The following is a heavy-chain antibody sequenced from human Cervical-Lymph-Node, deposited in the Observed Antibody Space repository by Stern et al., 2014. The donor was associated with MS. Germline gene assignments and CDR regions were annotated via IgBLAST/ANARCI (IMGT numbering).Heavy chain of an antibody. Sequence: VQLVESGAEVKKPGASVKVSCKASGYTFTSHDINWVRQAIGQGLEWMGWMNPNSGNTGYAQQFKGRLTMTRDTSTTTAYMELSSLSSEDTAVYYCARGRYLEWVAHFDYWGHGSLVTVSS. CDR2: MNPNSGNT. D-gene: IGHD3-3*01. CDR1: GYTFTSHD. V-gene: IGHV1-8*01. CDR3: ARGRYLEWVAHFDY. J-gene: IGHJ4*01.